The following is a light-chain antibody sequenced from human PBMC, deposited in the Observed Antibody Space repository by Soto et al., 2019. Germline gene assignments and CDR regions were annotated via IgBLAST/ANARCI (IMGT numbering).Light chain of an antibody. V-gene: IGKV3-11*01. CDR1: QSVYSY. CDR3: QQRSNWPLT. J-gene: IGKJ4*01. Sequence: EIVLTQSPATLSLSPGERATLSCSASQSVYSYLAWYQQKPGQVPRLLIYVVSNRATGIPVRFSGSGSGTAFTLTISSLEPEDFAVYYCQQRSNWPLTFGGGTKVEIK. CDR2: VVS.